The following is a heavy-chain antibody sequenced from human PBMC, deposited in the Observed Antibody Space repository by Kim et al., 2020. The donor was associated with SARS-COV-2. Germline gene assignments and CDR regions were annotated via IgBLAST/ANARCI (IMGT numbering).Heavy chain of an antibody. CDR1: GGTFSSYA. D-gene: IGHD6-6*01. CDR3: ARDRGDGQLVYYFDY. V-gene: IGHV1-69*13. Sequence: SVKVSCKASGGTFSSYAISWVRQAPGQGLECMGGIIPIFGTANYAQKFQGRVTITADESTSTAYMELSSLRSEDTAVYYCARDRGDGQLVYYFDYWGQGTLVTVSS. CDR2: IIPIFGTA. J-gene: IGHJ4*02.